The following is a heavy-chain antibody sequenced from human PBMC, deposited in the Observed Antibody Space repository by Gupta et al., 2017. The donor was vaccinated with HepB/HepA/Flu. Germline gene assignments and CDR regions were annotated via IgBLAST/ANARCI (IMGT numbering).Heavy chain of an antibody. CDR1: GGSISSSSYY. J-gene: IGHJ4*02. D-gene: IGHD2/OR15-2a*01. CDR2: IYYSGST. V-gene: IGHV4-39*01. CDR3: ARTKLYDRVLDY. Sequence: QLQLQESGPGLVKPSETLSLTCTVSGGSISSSSYYWGWIRQPPGKGLEWIGSIYYSGSTYYNPSLKSRVTIDVDTAKNQFSLKLSSVTAAETAVYYCARTKLYDRVLDYGGQGTLVTVSS.